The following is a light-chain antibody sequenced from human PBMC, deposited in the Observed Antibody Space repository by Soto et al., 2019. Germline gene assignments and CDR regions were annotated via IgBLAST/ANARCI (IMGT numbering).Light chain of an antibody. V-gene: IGKV3-20*01. CDR3: QQYGSSPPIT. CDR1: QSVSSIH. J-gene: IGKJ5*01. Sequence: EIVLTQSPGTLSLSPGERATLSCRASQSVSSIHLAWYQQKPGQAPRLLMYSASSRATGIPDRFSGSGSGTDFTLTISRLEPGDFAVYYCQQYGSSPPITFGQGTRLEIK. CDR2: SAS.